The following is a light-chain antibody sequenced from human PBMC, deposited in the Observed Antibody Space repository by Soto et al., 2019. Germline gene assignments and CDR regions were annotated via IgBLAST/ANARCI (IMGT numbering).Light chain of an antibody. CDR3: QQYYSTPYT. Sequence: DIVMTQSPDSLAVSLGERATINCKSSQSVLYSSNNENYLAWYQQKPVQPPKLLIYWASTRESGVPDRFSGSGSRTDFTLTISSLEAEDVAVYYCQQYYSTPYTFGQGTKLEIK. J-gene: IGKJ2*01. CDR1: QSVLYSSNNENY. CDR2: WAS. V-gene: IGKV4-1*01.